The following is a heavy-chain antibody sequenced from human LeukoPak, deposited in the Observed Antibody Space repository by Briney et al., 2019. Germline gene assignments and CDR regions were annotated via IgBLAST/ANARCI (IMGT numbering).Heavy chain of an antibody. CDR1: GCTFSSYA. V-gene: IGHV1-69*13. D-gene: IGHD3-22*01. CDR2: IIPIFGTA. Sequence: GASVKVSCKTSGCTFSSYAISWVRQAPGQGLEWMGGIIPIFGTANYAQKFQGRVTITADESTSTAYMELSSLRSEDTAVYYCARDYYDSSGYYDYWGQGTLVTVSS. CDR3: ARDYYDSSGYYDY. J-gene: IGHJ4*02.